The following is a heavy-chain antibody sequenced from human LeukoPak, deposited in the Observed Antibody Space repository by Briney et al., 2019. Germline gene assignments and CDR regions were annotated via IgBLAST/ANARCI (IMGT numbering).Heavy chain of an antibody. J-gene: IGHJ6*02. V-gene: IGHV3-74*01. D-gene: IGHD2-8*01. CDR1: GFTFSSYW. Sequence: PGGSLRLSCAASGFTFSSYWMHWVRHAPGKGLVWVSRINSDGSTTNYADSVKGRFTISRDNAKNTVYLQMNSLRAEDTAVYARGLYLKYGMDVWGQGTTVTVSS. CDR3: GLYLKYGMDV. CDR2: INSDGSTT.